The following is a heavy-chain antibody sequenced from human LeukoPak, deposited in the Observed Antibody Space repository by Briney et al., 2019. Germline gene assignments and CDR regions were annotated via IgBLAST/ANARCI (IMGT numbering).Heavy chain of an antibody. J-gene: IGHJ4*02. V-gene: IGHV3-74*01. Sequence: PGGSLRLSCAASGNYWMHWVRQAPGKGLVWVSHINSDGSWTSYADSVKGRFTISKDNAKNTVYLQMNNLRVDDTAMYYCVGTIASRGSEYWGQGALVTVSS. D-gene: IGHD6-6*01. CDR1: GNYW. CDR2: INSDGSWT. CDR3: VGTIASRGSEY.